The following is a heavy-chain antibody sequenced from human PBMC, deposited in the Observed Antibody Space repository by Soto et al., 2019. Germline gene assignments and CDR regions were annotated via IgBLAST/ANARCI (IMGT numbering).Heavy chain of an antibody. CDR2: INSDGRST. D-gene: IGHD5-12*01. V-gene: IGHV3-74*01. CDR1: GFTFSSYW. CDR3: ARGLFGSGYDIGDYYYYYGMDV. Sequence: GRPLRLSCAASGFTFSSYWMHRVRQVPGKGLVWVSRINSDGRSTSYADSVKGRFTISRDNAKNTMYLQMNSLRAEDTAVYYCARGLFGSGYDIGDYYYYYGMDVWGQGTLVTVSS. J-gene: IGHJ6*02.